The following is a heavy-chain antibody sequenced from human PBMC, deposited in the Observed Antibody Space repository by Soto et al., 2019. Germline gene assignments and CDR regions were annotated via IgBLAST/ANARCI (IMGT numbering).Heavy chain of an antibody. CDR1: GGSISSGGYS. Sequence: PSETLSLTCAVSGGSISSGGYSWSWIRQPPGKGLEWIGYIYHSGSTHYNPSLKSRVTISVDRSKNQFSLKLSSVTAADTAVYYCARVACSGGSCYLGGWFDPWGQGTLVTVSS. CDR3: ARVACSGGSCYLGGWFDP. D-gene: IGHD2-15*01. V-gene: IGHV4-30-2*01. CDR2: IYHSGST. J-gene: IGHJ5*02.